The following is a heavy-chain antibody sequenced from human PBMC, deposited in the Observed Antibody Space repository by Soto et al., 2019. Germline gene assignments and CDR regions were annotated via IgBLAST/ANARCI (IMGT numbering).Heavy chain of an antibody. CDR2: ITSSSSTI. V-gene: IGHV3-48*02. D-gene: IGHD2-2*01. J-gene: IGHJ5*02. CDR3: ARGQYCSSTSCPTNNWFDP. Sequence: GGSLRFSCAVSGFTFSSYSMNWVRQAPGKGLEWVSYITSSSSTIYYADSVKGRFTISRDNAKNSLYLQMNSLRDDDTAVYYCARGQYCSSTSCPTNNWFDPWGQGTLVTVSS. CDR1: GFTFSSYS.